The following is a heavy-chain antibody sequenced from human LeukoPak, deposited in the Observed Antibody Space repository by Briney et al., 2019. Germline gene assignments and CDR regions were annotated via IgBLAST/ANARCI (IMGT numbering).Heavy chain of an antibody. V-gene: IGHV3-23*01. CDR2: ISGGTT. CDR3: AKSVYHSGNY. D-gene: IGHD3-10*01. J-gene: IGHJ4*02. CDR1: GFTISTYG. Sequence: GGSLRLSRAASGFTISTYGMSWVRQAPGKGLEWVSSISGGTTYYADSVKGRFTISRDNSKNTVSLQMNSLRAEDTAVYYCAKSVYHSGNYWGQGTLVTVSS.